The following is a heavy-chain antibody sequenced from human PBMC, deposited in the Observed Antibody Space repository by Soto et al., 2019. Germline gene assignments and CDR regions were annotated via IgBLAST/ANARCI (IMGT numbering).Heavy chain of an antibody. D-gene: IGHD3-16*01. CDR2: ISATGGGT. V-gene: IGHV3-23*01. CDR1: GFKFSNYA. CDR3: AKDRRAGGNSTFYFDF. J-gene: IGHJ4*02. Sequence: GGSLRLSCAASGFKFSNYAMSWVRQAPGKGLEWVSLISATGGGTYYADSVKGRFTISRDNSHNTLYLQVHSLTAEDTAVYYCAKDRRAGGNSTFYFDFWGQGAQVTVSS.